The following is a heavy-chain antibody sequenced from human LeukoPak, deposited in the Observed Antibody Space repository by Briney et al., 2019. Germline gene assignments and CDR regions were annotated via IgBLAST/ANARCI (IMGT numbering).Heavy chain of an antibody. J-gene: IGHJ4*02. CDR1: GFTFSSYW. CDR2: INSDGSST. CDR3: ARAMGFWSGYYYFDY. V-gene: IGHV3-74*01. D-gene: IGHD3-3*01. Sequence: GGSLRLSCAASGFTFSSYWMHWVRQAPGKGLVWVSRINSDGSSTGYADSVKGRFTISKDNAKNTLYLQMNSLRAEDTAVYYCARAMGFWSGYYYFDYWGQGTLVTVSS.